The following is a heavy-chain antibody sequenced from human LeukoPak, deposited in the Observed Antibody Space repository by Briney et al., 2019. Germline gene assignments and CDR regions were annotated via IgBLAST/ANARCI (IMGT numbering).Heavy chain of an antibody. CDR1: GFSFSSYG. J-gene: IGHJ2*01. D-gene: IGHD3-9*01. Sequence: GRSLRLSCAASGFSFSSYGMHWVRQAPGKGLEWVAVIWYDGSNKYYADSVKGRFTISRDNSENTLYLQMNSLRADDTAVYYCAREARGILTGYYMDWYFDLWGRGTLVTVSS. CDR2: IWYDGSNK. CDR3: AREARGILTGYYMDWYFDL. V-gene: IGHV3-33*01.